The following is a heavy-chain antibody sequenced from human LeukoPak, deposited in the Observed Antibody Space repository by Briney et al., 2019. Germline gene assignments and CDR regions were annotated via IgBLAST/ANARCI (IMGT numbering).Heavy chain of an antibody. CDR2: IYPGDSDT. D-gene: IGHD2-15*01. J-gene: IGHJ5*02. CDR3: ARPYCSGGSCYRENWFDP. CDR1: GYSFTSYW. Sequence: GESQKISCKGSGYSFTSYWIGWVRQMPGKGLEWMGIIYPGDSDTRYSPSFQGQVTISADKSISTAYLQWSSLKASDTAMYYCARPYCSGGSCYRENWFDPWGQGTLVTVSS. V-gene: IGHV5-51*01.